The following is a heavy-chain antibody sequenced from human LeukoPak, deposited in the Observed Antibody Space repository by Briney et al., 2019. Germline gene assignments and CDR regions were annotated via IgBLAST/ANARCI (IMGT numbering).Heavy chain of an antibody. Sequence: GGSLRLSCAASRFTFSSYGMHWVRQAPGKGLEWVAFIPYDGNNKYYADSVKGRFTISRDNSKNTLYLQMNSLRAEDTAVYYCVKDGDDSGSYLVYWGQGTLVAVSS. CDR1: RFTFSSYG. D-gene: IGHD1-26*01. CDR3: VKDGDDSGSYLVY. CDR2: IPYDGNNK. V-gene: IGHV3-30*02. J-gene: IGHJ4*02.